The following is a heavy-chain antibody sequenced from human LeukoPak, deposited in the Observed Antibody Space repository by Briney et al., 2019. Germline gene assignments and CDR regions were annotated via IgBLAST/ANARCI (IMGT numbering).Heavy chain of an antibody. Sequence: PSETLSLTCTVSGGPISSGDYYWSWIRQPPGKGLEWIGYIYYSGSTYYNPSLKSRVTISVDTSKNQFSLKLSSVTAADTAVYYCVCITGTKGDAFDIWGQGTMVTVSS. CDR3: VCITGTKGDAFDI. V-gene: IGHV4-30-4*08. CDR2: IYYSGST. J-gene: IGHJ3*02. CDR1: GGPISSGDYY. D-gene: IGHD1-20*01.